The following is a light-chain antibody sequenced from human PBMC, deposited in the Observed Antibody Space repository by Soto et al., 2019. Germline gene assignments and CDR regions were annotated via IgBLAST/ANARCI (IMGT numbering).Light chain of an antibody. Sequence: IVVTQSPATLSASPGGRVTLPCGASQSIRSNLAWYQQRPGQTPRLLIFVASTRATGIPARFTGSGSGTEFTLTISSLQSDDFAMYYCQQYNNWPLTFGGGTKVDIK. CDR2: VAS. CDR1: QSIRSN. V-gene: IGKV3-15*01. CDR3: QQYNNWPLT. J-gene: IGKJ4*01.